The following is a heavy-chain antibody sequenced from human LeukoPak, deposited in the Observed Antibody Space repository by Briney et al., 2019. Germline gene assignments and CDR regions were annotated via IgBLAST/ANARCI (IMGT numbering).Heavy chain of an antibody. CDR2: ISRSSSVI. V-gene: IGHV3-21*01. D-gene: IGHD2-8*01. Sequence: GGSLRLSCAASGFTFSGYTMNWVRQGPGKGLEWVSSISRSSSVIYYADSVKGRFSISRDNDKNSPFLQMNSLRAEDTAVYYCARDKGCIDGVCYNGDWGQGTLVTVSS. J-gene: IGHJ4*02. CDR3: ARDKGCIDGVCYNGD. CDR1: GFTFSGYT.